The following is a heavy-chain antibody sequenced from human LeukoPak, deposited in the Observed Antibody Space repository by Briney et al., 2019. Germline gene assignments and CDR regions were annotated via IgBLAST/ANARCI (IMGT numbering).Heavy chain of an antibody. CDR1: GFTFSSHG. V-gene: IGHV3-33*06. Sequence: PGRSLRLSCAASGFTFSSHGMHWVRQAPGKGLEWVAVIWYDGSNKYYADSVKGRFTISRDNSKNTLYLQMNSLRAEDTAVYYCAKDERGYSYGLIDYWGQGTLVTVSS. J-gene: IGHJ4*02. CDR3: AKDERGYSYGLIDY. D-gene: IGHD5-18*01. CDR2: IWYDGSNK.